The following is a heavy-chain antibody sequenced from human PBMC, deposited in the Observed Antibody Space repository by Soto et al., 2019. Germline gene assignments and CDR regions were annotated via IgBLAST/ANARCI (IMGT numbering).Heavy chain of an antibody. CDR1: GGPVTNSSYY. V-gene: IGHV4-39*01. D-gene: IGHD4-17*01. CDR2: VYYRGRS. Sequence: PSETLSLTCTVSGGPVTNSSYYWGWIRQSPGKGLEWIGSVYYRGRSYSKSSVKSRVTISVDTSKNRFSLSLNSVTASDTAVYFCVGQRTTVPTQAYFDYWGPGALVTVSS. CDR3: VGQRTTVPTQAYFDY. J-gene: IGHJ4*02.